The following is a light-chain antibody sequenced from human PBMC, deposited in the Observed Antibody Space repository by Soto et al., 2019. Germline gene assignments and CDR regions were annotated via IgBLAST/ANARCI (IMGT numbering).Light chain of an antibody. CDR2: DAS. CDR3: QQRTNWPPLT. Sequence: EIVLTQSPATLSLSPGERATLSCRASQSVGTYLVWYQQKPGQAPRLLIYDASNRATGIPARFSGSGSGTDFTLTIIGLEPEDFAVYYCQQRTNWPPLTFGGGTKVEIK. J-gene: IGKJ4*01. CDR1: QSVGTY. V-gene: IGKV3-11*01.